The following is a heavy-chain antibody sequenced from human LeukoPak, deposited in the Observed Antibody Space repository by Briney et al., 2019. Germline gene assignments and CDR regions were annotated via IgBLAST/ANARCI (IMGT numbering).Heavy chain of an antibody. J-gene: IGHJ4*02. CDR2: IYHSGST. V-gene: IGHV4-38-2*02. D-gene: IGHD3-10*01. CDR3: ARRITMVRGFDY. CDR1: GYSISSGYY. Sequence: QTSETLSLTCTVSGYSISSGYYWGWIRQPPGKGLEWIGSIYHSGSTYYNPSLKSRVTISVDTSKNQFSLKLSSVTAADTAVYYCARRITMVRGFDYWGQGTLVTVSS.